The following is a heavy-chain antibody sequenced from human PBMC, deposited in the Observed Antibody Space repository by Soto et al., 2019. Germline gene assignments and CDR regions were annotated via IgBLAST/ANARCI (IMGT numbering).Heavy chain of an antibody. Sequence: SETLSLTCTVSGGSISSGGYYWSWIRQHPGKGLEWIGYIYYSGSTYYNPSPKSRVTISVDTSKNQFSLKLSSVTAADTAVYYCARGDFWSGYYFRGMDVWGQGTTVTVSS. CDR1: GGSISSGGYY. V-gene: IGHV4-31*03. J-gene: IGHJ6*02. CDR3: ARGDFWSGYYFRGMDV. CDR2: IYYSGST. D-gene: IGHD3-3*01.